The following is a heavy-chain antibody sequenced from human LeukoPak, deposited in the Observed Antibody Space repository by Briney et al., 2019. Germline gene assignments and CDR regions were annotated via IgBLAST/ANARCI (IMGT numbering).Heavy chain of an antibody. Sequence: SETLSLTCAVYGGSSSGYYWSWIRQPPGKGLEWIGEINHSGSTNYNPSLKSRVTISVDTSKNQFSLKLSSVTAADTAVYYCARQWQAGYFDYWGQGTLVTVSS. V-gene: IGHV4-34*01. CDR1: GGSSSGYY. J-gene: IGHJ4*02. D-gene: IGHD6-19*01. CDR2: INHSGST. CDR3: ARQWQAGYFDY.